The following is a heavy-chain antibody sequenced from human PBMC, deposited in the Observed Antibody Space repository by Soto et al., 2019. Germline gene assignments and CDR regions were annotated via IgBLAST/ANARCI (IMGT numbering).Heavy chain of an antibody. CDR1: SGSFSTYY. Sequence: PSETLSLTCAVDSGSFSTYYCSWTRQPPGKGLEWIGEIHPSGDTDYNPSLSNRVTISLDTSKNQFSLKLTSVTAADTAMYYCARPKTIGAAAGKGWFDPWGQGTLVTVSS. V-gene: IGHV4-34*01. D-gene: IGHD6-13*01. J-gene: IGHJ5*02. CDR2: IHPSGDT. CDR3: ARPKTIGAAAGKGWFDP.